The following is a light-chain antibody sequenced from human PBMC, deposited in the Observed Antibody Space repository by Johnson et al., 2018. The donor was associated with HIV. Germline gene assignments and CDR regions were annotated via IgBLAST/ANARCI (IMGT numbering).Light chain of an antibody. V-gene: IGLV1-51*01. CDR2: DNN. J-gene: IGLJ1*01. Sequence: QAVLTQPPSVSAAPGQKVTISCSGSSSNIGNNYVSWYQQLPGTAPNLLIYDNNKRPSGIPDRFSGSKSGTSATLGIPALQTGDEADYYCGTWDSSLSVYVFGTGTKVTVL. CDR3: GTWDSSLSVYV. CDR1: SSNIGNNY.